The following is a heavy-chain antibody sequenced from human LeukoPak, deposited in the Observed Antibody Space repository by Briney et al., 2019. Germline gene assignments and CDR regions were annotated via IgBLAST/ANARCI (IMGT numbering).Heavy chain of an antibody. CDR3: ARDSVYSSSSSAFDI. V-gene: IGHV4-38-2*02. Sequence: SETLSLTCTVSGYSISSGYYWGWIRQPPGKGLEWIGSIYHSGSTYYNPSLKSRVTISVDTSKNQFSLKLSSVTAADTAVYYCARDSVYSSSSSAFDIWGQGTMVTVSS. D-gene: IGHD6-6*01. CDR2: IYHSGST. J-gene: IGHJ3*02. CDR1: GYSISSGYY.